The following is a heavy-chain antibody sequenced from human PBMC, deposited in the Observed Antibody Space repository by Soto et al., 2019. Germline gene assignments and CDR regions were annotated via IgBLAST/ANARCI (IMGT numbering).Heavy chain of an antibody. J-gene: IGHJ5*02. CDR3: ARGNDWKSSCFDP. CDR2: ISYSENT. V-gene: IGHV4-59*01. Sequence: PSETLSLTCTGSGVSITTYYWNWIRQPPGKGLEWIGYISYSENTNYNPSLKSRVTISLDTSKNQFSLKLTSVTAADTAVYYCARGNDWKSSCFDPWGQGTLVTVSS. D-gene: IGHD1-1*01. CDR1: GVSITTYY.